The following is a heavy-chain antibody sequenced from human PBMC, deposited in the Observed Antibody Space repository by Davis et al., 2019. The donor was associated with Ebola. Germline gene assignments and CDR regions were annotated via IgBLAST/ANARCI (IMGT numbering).Heavy chain of an antibody. D-gene: IGHD3-22*01. CDR3: ARQGMIVVRDRSYYSYGMDV. J-gene: IGHJ6*02. Sequence: KVSCKGSGYSFTSYWIGWVRQMPGKGLEWMGIIYPGDSDTRYSPSFQGQVTISADKSISTAYLQGSSLKASDTAMYYCARQGMIVVRDRSYYSYGMDVWGQGTTVTVSS. CDR2: IYPGDSDT. CDR1: GYSFTSYW. V-gene: IGHV5-51*01.